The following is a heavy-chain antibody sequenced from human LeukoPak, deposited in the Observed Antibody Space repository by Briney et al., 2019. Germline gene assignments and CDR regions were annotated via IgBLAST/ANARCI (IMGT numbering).Heavy chain of an antibody. V-gene: IGHV4-59*01. D-gene: IGHD3-10*01. J-gene: IGHJ3*02. Sequence: SETLSLTCTVSGGSISSYYWSWIRQPPGKGLEWIGYIYYSGSTNYNPSLKSRVTISVDTSKNQFSLKLSSVTAADTAVYYCARAFYGSGRGYAFDIWGQGTMVTVSS. CDR3: ARAFYGSGRGYAFDI. CDR2: IYYSGST. CDR1: GGSISSYY.